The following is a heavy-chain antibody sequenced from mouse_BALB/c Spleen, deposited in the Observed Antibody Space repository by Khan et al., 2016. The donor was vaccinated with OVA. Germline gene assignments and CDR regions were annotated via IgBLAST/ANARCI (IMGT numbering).Heavy chain of an antibody. J-gene: IGHJ1*01. CDR3: ARGAYYRFDGYFDV. D-gene: IGHD2-14*01. CDR1: GYTFTEYT. Sequence: VQLQQSGPELVKPGASVKISCKTSGYTFTEYTMHWVKQSHGVSLEWIGGIIPNNGGTNYNQKFKGKATLTVDKSSSTAYMELRSLTSEDSAVYYCARGAYYRFDGYFDVWGAGTTVTVSS. V-gene: IGHV1-18*01. CDR2: IIPNNGGT.